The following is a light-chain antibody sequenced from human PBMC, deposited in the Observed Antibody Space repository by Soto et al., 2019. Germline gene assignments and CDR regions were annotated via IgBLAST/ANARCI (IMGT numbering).Light chain of an antibody. J-gene: IGKJ1*01. CDR2: GES. CDR3: LQHNNWWT. CDR1: QSVSSN. Sequence: EIVMTQSTATMSASPGERCTRSRRASQSVSSNLVWYQQKPGQSPRLLIYGESSRATGVPVRFSGSGSGTEFTLTINSLQSEDFAVYYCLQHNNWWTFGQGTKVDIK. V-gene: IGKV3-15*01.